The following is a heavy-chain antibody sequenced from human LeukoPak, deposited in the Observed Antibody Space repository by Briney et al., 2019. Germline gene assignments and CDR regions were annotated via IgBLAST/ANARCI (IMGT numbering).Heavy chain of an antibody. V-gene: IGHV4-39*07. D-gene: IGHD2-8*01. J-gene: IGHJ4*02. Sequence: PSETLSLTCTVSGGSISSSSYYWGWIRQPPGKGLEWIGSIYYSGSTYYNPSFKSRVTISLDTSKNQFSLKLTSVTAADTAVYFCARGSSSPDGVYFDYWGQGTLVTVSS. CDR1: GGSISSSSYY. CDR3: ARGSSSPDGVYFDY. CDR2: IYYSGST.